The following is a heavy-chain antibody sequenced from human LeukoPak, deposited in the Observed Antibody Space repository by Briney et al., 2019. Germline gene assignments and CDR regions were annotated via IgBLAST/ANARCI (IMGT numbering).Heavy chain of an antibody. D-gene: IGHD4/OR15-4a*01. CDR2: IYYSGDT. CDR3: VRGPYGASISKWFDP. Sequence: SETLSLTCTVSRGSISGYSWSWIRQSPGGGLEWIGYIYYSGDTAYNPSLRSRVTLLVDTSKNQFSLQLRSVTTADTAVYYCVRGPYGASISKWFDPWGQGTQVIVSP. V-gene: IGHV4-59*01. J-gene: IGHJ5*02. CDR1: RGSISGYS.